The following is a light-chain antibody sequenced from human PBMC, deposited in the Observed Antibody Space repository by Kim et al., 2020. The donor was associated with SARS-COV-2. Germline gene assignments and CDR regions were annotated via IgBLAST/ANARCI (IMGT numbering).Light chain of an antibody. CDR3: QQYNTWPRT. CDR1: QSVSSY. CDR2: GTS. V-gene: IGKV3-15*01. J-gene: IGKJ1*01. Sequence: VSPGDRATFSCRASQSVSSYLAWYQQKPGKAPRLLLYGTSTRANGIPARFSGSGSGTEFTLIISSLQSEDFAIYYCQQYNTWPRTFGQGTKVDIK.